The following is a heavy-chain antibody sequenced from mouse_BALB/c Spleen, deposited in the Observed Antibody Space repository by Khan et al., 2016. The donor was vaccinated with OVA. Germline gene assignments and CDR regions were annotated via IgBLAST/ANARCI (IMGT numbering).Heavy chain of an antibody. J-gene: IGHJ3*01. CDR1: GYTFTTYT. CDR3: AREGAYYRSDGWFAY. D-gene: IGHD2-14*01. V-gene: IGHV1-4*01. Sequence: VQLQQSGAELARPGASVKMSCKASGYTFTTYTMHWVKQRPGQGLEWIGYIIPTNDYTNYNQKLKDRATLTADKSSSTAYMQLSSLTSEDSTLYYCAREGAYYRSDGWFAYWGQGTLVTVSA. CDR2: IIPTNDYT.